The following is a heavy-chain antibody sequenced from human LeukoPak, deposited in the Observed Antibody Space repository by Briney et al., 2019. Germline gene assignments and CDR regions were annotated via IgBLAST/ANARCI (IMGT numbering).Heavy chain of an antibody. CDR3: ARVRSYDHIWGTYNGMDV. Sequence: RASVKVSCKASGYNFSSYGISWVRQAPGQGLEWMGWISAHSGSTISAQRLQDRVTMTTDTSTSTAYMELRSLRSDDTAVYYCARVRSYDHIWGTYNGMDVWGQGTTVTVSS. J-gene: IGHJ6*02. D-gene: IGHD3-16*01. CDR1: GYNFSSYG. CDR2: ISAHSGST. V-gene: IGHV1-18*01.